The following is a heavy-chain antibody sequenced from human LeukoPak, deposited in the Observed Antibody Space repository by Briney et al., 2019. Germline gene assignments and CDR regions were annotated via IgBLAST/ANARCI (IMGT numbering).Heavy chain of an antibody. V-gene: IGHV1-2*02. J-gene: IGHJ4*02. CDR3: ASGQGGNTPN. Sequence: ASVKVSCKASGYTFTAYYEQWVRQASGQGLEWMGWSNPNSGGTSYPRKFQGRVTMTTDTSINTACSELSSLGSDDTAVYYCASGQGGNTPNWGQGTLVTVSS. D-gene: IGHD4-23*01. CDR1: GYTFTAYY. CDR2: SNPNSGGT.